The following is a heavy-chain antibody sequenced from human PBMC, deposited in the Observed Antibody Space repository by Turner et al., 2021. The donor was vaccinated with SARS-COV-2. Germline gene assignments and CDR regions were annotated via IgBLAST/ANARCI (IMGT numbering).Heavy chain of an antibody. CDR2: IYYRGST. J-gene: IGHJ5*01. Sequence: QVQLQESGPGLVKRSETLSLTCTVSGGSISSDFWSWIRQPPGKGLEWIGYIYYRGSTNYNPSLKSRVTMSVDTSKNQFSLKLRSVTAADTAVYYCARELRFNWLDSWGQGTLVTVSS. CDR1: GGSISSDF. D-gene: IGHD3-3*01. CDR3: ARELRFNWLDS. V-gene: IGHV4-59*01.